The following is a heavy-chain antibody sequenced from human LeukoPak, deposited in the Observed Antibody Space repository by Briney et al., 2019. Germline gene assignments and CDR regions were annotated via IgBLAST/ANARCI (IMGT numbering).Heavy chain of an antibody. CDR1: GFTFSSYG. Sequence: PGRSLRLSCAASGFTFSSYGMHWVRQAPGKGLEWVAVISYDGSNKYYADSVKGRFTISRDNSKNTLYLQMNSLRAEDTAVYYCARAPPGGSGTSFDYWGQGTLVTVSS. D-gene: IGHD3-10*01. CDR2: ISYDGSNK. V-gene: IGHV3-30*03. CDR3: ARAPPGGSGTSFDY. J-gene: IGHJ4*02.